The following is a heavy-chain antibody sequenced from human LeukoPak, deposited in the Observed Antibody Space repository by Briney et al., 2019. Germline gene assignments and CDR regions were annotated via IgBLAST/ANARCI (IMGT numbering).Heavy chain of an antibody. Sequence: PSETLSLTCTISAASSSSSSHHWGWIRQSPGKGLEWIESIYYGQTIYYNPSLNSRVTISVVTSKDQFTLQLNSVTAADTAVYYCVRHDGRGGATMGAFDSWGQGSLVTVSS. J-gene: IGHJ5*01. V-gene: IGHV4-39*01. CDR2: IYYGQTI. CDR1: AASSSSSSHH. D-gene: IGHD4/OR15-4a*01. CDR3: VRHDGRGGATMGAFDS.